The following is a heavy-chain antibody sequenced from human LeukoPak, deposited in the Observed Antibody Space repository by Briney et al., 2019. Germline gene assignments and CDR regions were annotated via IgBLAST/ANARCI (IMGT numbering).Heavy chain of an antibody. CDR1: GGXFSGYY. V-gene: IGHV4-34*01. CDR2: INHSGST. D-gene: IGHD3-10*01. J-gene: IGHJ6*02. Sequence: SETLSLTCAVYGGXFSGYYCSWIRQPPGKGLEWIGEINHSGSTNFNPSLKSRVTMSVDTSKNQFSLKLSSVTAADTAVYYCARGGITIGYYYYYGMDVWGQGSTVTVSS. CDR3: ARGGITIGYYYYYGMDV.